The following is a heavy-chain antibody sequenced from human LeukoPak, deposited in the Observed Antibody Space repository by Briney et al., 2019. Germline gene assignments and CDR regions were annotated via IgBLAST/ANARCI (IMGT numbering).Heavy chain of an antibody. D-gene: IGHD3-22*01. Sequence: SETLSLTCTVSGGAITGSSYYWGWIRQSPGKGLEWIGSLHYSGSIYYNPSLKSRVSMSADTSKNQFSLKLNSLTAADKAVYYCARQYYVSTGYYYFDYWDQGTLVTVSS. CDR2: LHYSGSI. CDR1: GGAITGSSYY. V-gene: IGHV4-39*01. CDR3: ARQYYVSTGYYYFDY. J-gene: IGHJ4*02.